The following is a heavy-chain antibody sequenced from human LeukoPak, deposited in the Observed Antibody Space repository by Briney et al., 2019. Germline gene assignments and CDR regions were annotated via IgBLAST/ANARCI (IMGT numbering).Heavy chain of an antibody. J-gene: IGHJ4*02. CDR1: GFSFYTYS. CDR3: ARGRHYYDSSVNRGADY. D-gene: IGHD3-22*01. Sequence: GGSLRLSCAASGFSFYTYSMYWVRQAPGKGLEWVSYISSSTTTMLYADSVKGRFTISRDNAKNSLYLQMDSLRAEDTAVYYCARGRHYYDSSVNRGADYWGQGTLVTVSS. CDR2: ISSSTTTM. V-gene: IGHV3-48*01.